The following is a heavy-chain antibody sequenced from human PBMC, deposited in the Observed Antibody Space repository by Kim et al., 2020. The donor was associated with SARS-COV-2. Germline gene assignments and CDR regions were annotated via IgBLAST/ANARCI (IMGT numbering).Heavy chain of an antibody. CDR3: ARVFYDILTGYYCDY. Sequence: DAVKGRFTISRDNAKNSLYLQMNSLRAEDTAVYYCARVFYDILTGYYCDYWGQGTLVTVSS. J-gene: IGHJ4*02. D-gene: IGHD3-9*01. V-gene: IGHV3-48*03.